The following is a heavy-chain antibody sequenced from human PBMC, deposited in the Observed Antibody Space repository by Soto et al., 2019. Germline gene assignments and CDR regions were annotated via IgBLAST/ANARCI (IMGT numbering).Heavy chain of an antibody. CDR3: ARQGSGSEYPQYFYYGMDV. Sequence: QVQLVQSGAEVKKPGASVKVSCKASGYTFTAYYLYWVRQAPGQGLEWVGRINPKSGDTNYAQNFQGRVTMTRDTSISTVYMELTKMRSEDTTIYYCARQGSGSEYPQYFYYGMDVWGQGTTAAASS. CDR1: GYTFTAYY. CDR2: INPKSGDT. D-gene: IGHD5-12*01. J-gene: IGHJ6*02. V-gene: IGHV1-2*06.